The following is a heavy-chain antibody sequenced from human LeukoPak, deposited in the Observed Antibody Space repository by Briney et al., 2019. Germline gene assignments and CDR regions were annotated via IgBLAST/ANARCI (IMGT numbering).Heavy chain of an antibody. CDR3: ARTPVESRGYFDWLEDRDAFDI. V-gene: IGHV3-30*02. Sequence: GGSLRLSCAASGLIFSTYGMYWVRQAPGKGLEWVAFIRHDGSIKNYADSVKGRSTISRDNSKNTLYLQMNSLRAEDTAVYYCARTPVESRGYFDWLEDRDAFDIWGQGTMVTVSS. D-gene: IGHD3-9*01. CDR1: GLIFSTYG. CDR2: IRHDGSIK. J-gene: IGHJ3*02.